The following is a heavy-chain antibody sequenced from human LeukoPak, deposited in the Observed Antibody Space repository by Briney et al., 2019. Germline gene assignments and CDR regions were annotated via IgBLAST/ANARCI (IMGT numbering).Heavy chain of an antibody. J-gene: IGHJ4*02. CDR1: GFTFSSYW. D-gene: IGHD6-19*01. CDR3: ARIYSSGWYQGERFDY. V-gene: IGHV3-74*01. CDR2: INSDGSST. Sequence: PGGSLRLSCAASGFTFSSYWMHWVRQAPGKGLVWVSRINSDGSSTSYADSVKGRFTISRDNAKNTLYLQMNSLRAEDTAVYYCARIYSSGWYQGERFDYWGQGTLVTVS.